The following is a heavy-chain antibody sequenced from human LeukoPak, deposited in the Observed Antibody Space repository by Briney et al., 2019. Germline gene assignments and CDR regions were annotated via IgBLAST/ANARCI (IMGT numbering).Heavy chain of an antibody. D-gene: IGHD2-15*01. CDR2: IWFDGSNQ. V-gene: IGHV3-33*01. J-gene: IGHJ4*02. CDR3: TPAPLYCRGSYCHD. Sequence: AGGSLRLSCAASGFSFNNFVMYWVRQAPGKGLEWVAVIWFDGSNQYYADSVKGQFTISRDNSKNTLFLQMNSLRAEDTAVYYCTPAPLYCRGSYCHDWGQGALVTVSS. CDR1: GFSFNNFV.